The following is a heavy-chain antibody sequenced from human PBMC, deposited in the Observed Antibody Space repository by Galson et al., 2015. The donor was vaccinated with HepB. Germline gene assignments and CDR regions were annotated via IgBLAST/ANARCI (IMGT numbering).Heavy chain of an antibody. CDR3: ARDASVEAWLQLSV. CDR1: GGDFKSHS. V-gene: IGHV1-69*10. D-gene: IGHD6-19*01. CDR2: ITAIVNYA. J-gene: IGHJ6*02. Sequence: SVKVSCKVSGGDFKSHSISWVRQAPGQGLEWMGGITAIVNYASYAEQFKGRLTLTADKVTNTAHMEMSTLRPEDTAVYYCARDASVEAWLQLSVWGQGTTVTVSS.